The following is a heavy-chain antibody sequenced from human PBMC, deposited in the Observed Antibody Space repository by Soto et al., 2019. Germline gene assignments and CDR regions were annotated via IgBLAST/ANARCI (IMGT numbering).Heavy chain of an antibody. D-gene: IGHD6-13*01. Sequence: SVKVSCKASGGTFSSYAISWVRQAPGQGLEWMGGIIPIFGTANYAQKFQGRVTITADESTSKAYMELSSLRSEDTAVYYCAARGCWYPSRDYYNYYGMDVWGQGTTVTVSS. CDR2: IIPIFGTA. CDR1: GGTFSSYA. CDR3: AARGCWYPSRDYYNYYGMDV. V-gene: IGHV1-69*13. J-gene: IGHJ6*02.